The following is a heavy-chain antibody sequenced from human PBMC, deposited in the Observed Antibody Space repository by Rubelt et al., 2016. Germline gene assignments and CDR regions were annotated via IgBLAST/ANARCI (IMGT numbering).Heavy chain of an antibody. V-gene: IGHV4-34*01. CDR1: GGSFSGYY. D-gene: IGHD6-13*01. CDR3: ARGRRGSSSWLGRDYYGMDV. J-gene: IGHJ6*02. CDR2: INHSGST. Sequence: QVQLQQWGAGLLKPSETLSLTCAVYGGSFSGYYWSWIRQPPGKGLEWIGEINHSGSTHYNPSLKSRVTISVAPSTNQCSRKLSSGTAAETAVYYCARGRRGSSSWLGRDYYGMDVWGQGTTVTVSS.